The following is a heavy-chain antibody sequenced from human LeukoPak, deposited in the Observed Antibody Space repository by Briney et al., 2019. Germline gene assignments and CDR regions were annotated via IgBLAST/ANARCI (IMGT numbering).Heavy chain of an antibody. CDR3: AGSTSRETFDY. Sequence: SETLSLTCAVSGYSISSGYYWGWIRQPPGKGLEWIGSIYHTGSIYYNPSLKSRVTISVDTSKNQFSLRLSSVTAADTAVYYCAGSTSRETFDYWGQETLVTVSS. CDR1: GYSISSGYY. CDR2: IYHTGSI. J-gene: IGHJ4*02. V-gene: IGHV4-38-2*01. D-gene: IGHD2-2*01.